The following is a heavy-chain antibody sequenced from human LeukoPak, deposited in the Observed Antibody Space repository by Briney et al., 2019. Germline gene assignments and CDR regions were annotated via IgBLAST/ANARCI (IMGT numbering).Heavy chain of an antibody. D-gene: IGHD5/OR15-5a*01. CDR1: GFTFSSYG. Sequence: GRSPRLSCAASGFTFSSYGMHWVRQAPGKGLEWVAVIWYDGSNKYYADSVKGRFTISRDNSKNTLYLQMNSLRAEDTAVYYCARGVFPQSYFDYWGQGTLVTVSS. V-gene: IGHV3-33*01. CDR3: ARGVFPQSYFDY. J-gene: IGHJ4*02. CDR2: IWYDGSNK.